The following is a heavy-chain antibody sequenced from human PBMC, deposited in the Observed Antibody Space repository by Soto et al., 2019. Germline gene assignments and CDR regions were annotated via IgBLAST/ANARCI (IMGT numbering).Heavy chain of an antibody. Sequence: GGSLRLSCAASGFTFSSYWMSWVRQAPGKGLEWVANIKQDGSEKYYVDSVKGRFTISRDNAKNSLYLQMNSLRAEDTAVYYCARDTDFWSGYYYYYYMDVWGKGTTVTVSS. J-gene: IGHJ6*03. V-gene: IGHV3-7*01. CDR1: GFTFSSYW. D-gene: IGHD3-3*01. CDR2: IKQDGSEK. CDR3: ARDTDFWSGYYYYYYMDV.